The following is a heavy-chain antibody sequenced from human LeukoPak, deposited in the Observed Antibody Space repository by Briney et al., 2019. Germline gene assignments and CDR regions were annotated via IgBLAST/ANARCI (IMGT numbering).Heavy chain of an antibody. CDR2: INHSGST. CDR3: ARGGGYYGSGSYYSFDY. Sequence: PSETLSLACAVYGGSFSGYYWSWIRQPPGKGLEWIGEINHSGSTNYNPSLKSRVTISADTSKNQFSLKLSSVTAADTAVYYCARGGGYYGSGSYYSFDYWGQGTLVTVSS. D-gene: IGHD3-10*01. CDR1: GGSFSGYY. J-gene: IGHJ4*02. V-gene: IGHV4-34*01.